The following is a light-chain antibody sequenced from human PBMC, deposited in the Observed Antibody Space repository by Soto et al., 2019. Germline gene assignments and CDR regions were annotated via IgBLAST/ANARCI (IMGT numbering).Light chain of an antibody. J-gene: IGLJ1*01. CDR1: NSDVGDYNY. V-gene: IGLV2-14*01. CDR2: EVN. CDR3: SSYKNSNARV. Sequence: QSVLTQPASVSGSPGQSITISCTGTNSDVGDYNYVSWYKQNEGKPPTPILYEVNNRSSETSARFSASKPGNPASLTIPRFKAEDEADYYCSSYKNSNARVFGTGTKVTV.